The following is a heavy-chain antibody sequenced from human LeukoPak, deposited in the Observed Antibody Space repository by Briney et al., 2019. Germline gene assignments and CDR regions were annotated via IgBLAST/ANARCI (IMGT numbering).Heavy chain of an antibody. CDR1: GGSISSSNSY. J-gene: IGHJ4*02. Sequence: PSETLSLTCTVSGGSISSSNSYGGWIRQPPGKGLEWIGEINHSGSTNYNPSLKSRVTISVDTSKNQFSLKLSSVTAADTAVYYCARWRTQIYYFDYWGQGTLVTVSS. V-gene: IGHV4-39*07. D-gene: IGHD1-14*01. CDR3: ARWRTQIYYFDY. CDR2: INHSGST.